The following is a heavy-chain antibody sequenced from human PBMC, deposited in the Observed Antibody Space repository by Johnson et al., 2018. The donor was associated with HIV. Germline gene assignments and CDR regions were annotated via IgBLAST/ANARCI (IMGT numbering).Heavy chain of an antibody. D-gene: IGHD3-16*01. CDR2: IRYDGGTK. Sequence: QVQLVESGGGVVHPGGSLRLSCAASGFTFNTYGMHWVRQAPGKGLEWVAFIRYDGGTKYYADSLKGRFTISRDNSMNTLYLQMNILRAEDTAVYFCAKEAYYVEAFDIWGQGTMVTVSS. J-gene: IGHJ3*02. V-gene: IGHV3-30*02. CDR1: GFTFNTYG. CDR3: AKEAYYVEAFDI.